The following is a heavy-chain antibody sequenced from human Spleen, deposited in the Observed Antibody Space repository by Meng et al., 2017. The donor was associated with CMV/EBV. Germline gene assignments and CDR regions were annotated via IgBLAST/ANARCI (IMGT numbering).Heavy chain of an antibody. CDR3: ARGPEENTQLHY. CDR1: GFNFDYYT. CDR2: ISGNSHYI. V-gene: IGHV3-21*04. D-gene: IGHD2-2*01. Sequence: GGSLRLSCTASGFNFDYYTMHWVRQAPGKGLEWVSSISGNSHYIQYADSVKGRFTISRDNARTSLYLQMNSLRPEDTAIYYCARGPEENTQLHYWGQGTLVTVSS. J-gene: IGHJ4*02.